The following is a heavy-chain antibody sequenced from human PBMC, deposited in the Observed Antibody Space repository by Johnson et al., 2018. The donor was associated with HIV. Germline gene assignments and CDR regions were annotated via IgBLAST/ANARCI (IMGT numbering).Heavy chain of an antibody. V-gene: IGHV3-53*01. CDR3: ARDVRMDKAFDI. Sequence: VQLVESGGGLVKPGGSLRLSCAASGFTVSSNYMSWVRQAPGTGLEWVSVIYSGGSTYYADSVKGRFTISRDNSKNTLYLQMNSLRAEDTAVYYCARDVRMDKAFDIWGQGTMVTVSS. CDR2: IYSGGST. J-gene: IGHJ3*02. D-gene: IGHD2-15*01. CDR1: GFTVSSNY.